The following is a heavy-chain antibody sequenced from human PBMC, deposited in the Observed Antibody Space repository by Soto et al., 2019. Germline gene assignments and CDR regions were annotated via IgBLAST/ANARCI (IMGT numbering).Heavy chain of an antibody. Sequence: QLQLVESGGGVVQPGRSLRLSCAASGFTFSDYGMHWVRQAPGTGLEWVAVISYDGSDKYYADSVKGRFTISRDNSKNRLYLQMNSLRAEDTAVYYCETMERLFDYWGQGTLVTVSS. CDR2: ISYDGSDK. V-gene: IGHV3-30*03. CDR1: GFTFSDYG. D-gene: IGHD3-3*01. J-gene: IGHJ4*02. CDR3: ETMERLFDY.